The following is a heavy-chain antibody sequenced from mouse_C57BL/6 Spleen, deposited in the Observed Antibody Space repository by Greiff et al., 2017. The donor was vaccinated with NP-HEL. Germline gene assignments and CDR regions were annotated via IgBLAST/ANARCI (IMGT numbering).Heavy chain of an antibody. CDR1: GYTFTEYT. D-gene: IGHD4-1*01. V-gene: IGHV1-62-2*01. Sequence: QVQLKESGAELVKPGASVKLSCKASGYTFTEYTIHWVKQRSGQGLEWIGWFYPGSGSIKYNEKFKDKATLTADKSSSTVYMELSRLTSEDSAVYFCARHEDGTGTGDYFDYWGQGTTLTVSS. CDR2: FYPGSGSI. CDR3: ARHEDGTGTGDYFDY. J-gene: IGHJ2*01.